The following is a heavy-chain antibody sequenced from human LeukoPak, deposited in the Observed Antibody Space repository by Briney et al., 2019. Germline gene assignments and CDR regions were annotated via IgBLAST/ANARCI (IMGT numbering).Heavy chain of an antibody. V-gene: IGHV4-31*03. J-gene: IGHJ4*02. CDR1: GGSISSGGYY. D-gene: IGHD3-16*01. Sequence: SETLSLTCTVSGGSISSGGYYWSWIRQHPGKGLEWIGYIYYSGSTYCNPSLKSRVTISVDTSKNQFSLKLSSVTAADTAVYYCAGAMIRRGIDYWGQGTLVTVSS. CDR2: IYYSGST. CDR3: AGAMIRRGIDY.